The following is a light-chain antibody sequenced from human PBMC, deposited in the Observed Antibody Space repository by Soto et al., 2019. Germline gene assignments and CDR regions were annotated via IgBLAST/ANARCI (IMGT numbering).Light chain of an antibody. Sequence: EIVMTQSPATLSVSPGERATLSCRASQSVSINLAWYQQKPGQAPRLLIYGASTRTTGIPDRFSGSGSGTEFTLTINSLQSEDFAVYYCQQYNNWPRTFGQGTKVDIK. J-gene: IGKJ1*01. CDR3: QQYNNWPRT. CDR1: QSVSIN. V-gene: IGKV3D-15*01. CDR2: GAS.